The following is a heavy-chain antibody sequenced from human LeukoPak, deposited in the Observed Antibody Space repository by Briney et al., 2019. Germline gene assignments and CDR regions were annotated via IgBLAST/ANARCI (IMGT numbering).Heavy chain of an antibody. CDR1: GFTFSSYA. CDR3: ARLGANVGF. V-gene: IGHV3-23*01. CDR2: NNGWCGSK. D-gene: IGHD4/OR15-4a*01. Sequence: GGSLRLFCAASGFTFSSYAMSGVRQAPGKGLDWVSSNNGWCGSKYYADFVKGRFTNSRDDSKNTLHLQVHTLRAEDMAVYYCARLGANVGFWGQGTLVTVSS. J-gene: IGHJ4*02.